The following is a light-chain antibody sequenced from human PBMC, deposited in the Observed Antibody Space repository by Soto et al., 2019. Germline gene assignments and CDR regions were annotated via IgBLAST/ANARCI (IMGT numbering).Light chain of an antibody. Sequence: EIVMTQSPATLSVSPGERVTLSCRARQSVSSNLAWYQQKPGQAPRLLIYGASTRAPGIPARLSGSGSGTEFTLTISSLQSEDFAVYYCQQYNNWPLTFGGGTKVEIK. J-gene: IGKJ4*01. CDR3: QQYNNWPLT. V-gene: IGKV3-15*01. CDR1: QSVSSN. CDR2: GAS.